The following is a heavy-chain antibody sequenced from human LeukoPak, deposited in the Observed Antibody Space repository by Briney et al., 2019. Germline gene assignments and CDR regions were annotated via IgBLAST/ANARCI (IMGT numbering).Heavy chain of an antibody. CDR3: ARVGDFYDILTGYSSTYNWFDP. J-gene: IGHJ5*02. D-gene: IGHD3-9*01. Sequence: ASVKVSCKASGYTFTSYYMHWVRQAPGQGLEWMGIINPSGGSTSYAQKFQGRVTMTRDTSTSTVYMELSSLRSEDTAVYYCARVGDFYDILTGYSSTYNWFDPWGQGTLVTVSS. CDR2: INPSGGST. CDR1: GYTFTSYY. V-gene: IGHV1-46*01.